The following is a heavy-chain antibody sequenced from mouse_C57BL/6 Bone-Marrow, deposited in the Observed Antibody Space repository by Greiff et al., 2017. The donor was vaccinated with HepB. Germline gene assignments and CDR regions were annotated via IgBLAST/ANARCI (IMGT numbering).Heavy chain of an antibody. D-gene: IGHD2-5*01. V-gene: IGHV5-12*01. CDR1: GFTFSDYY. CDR2: ISNGGGST. CDR3: ASPTYYSNSAFAY. Sequence: EVHLVESGGGLVQPGGSLKLSCAASGFTFSDYYMYWVRQTPEKRLEWVAYISNGGGSTYYPDTVKGRFTISRDNAKNTLYLQMSRLKSEDTAMYYCASPTYYSNSAFAYWGQGTLVTVSA. J-gene: IGHJ3*01.